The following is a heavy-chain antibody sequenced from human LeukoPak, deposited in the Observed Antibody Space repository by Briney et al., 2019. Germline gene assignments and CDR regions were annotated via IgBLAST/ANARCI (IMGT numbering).Heavy chain of an antibody. CDR2: INPNSGCT. J-gene: IGHJ4*02. CDR1: GYTFTGYY. CDR3: ARVLLPYRSSWYPPAY. Sequence: GASVKVSCKASGYTFTGYYMHWVRQAPGQGLEWMEWINPNSGCTNYAQKFQVRVTMTRDTSISTAYMELSRLRSDDTAVYYCARVLLPYRSSWYPPAYWGQGTLVTVYS. D-gene: IGHD6-13*01. V-gene: IGHV1-2*02.